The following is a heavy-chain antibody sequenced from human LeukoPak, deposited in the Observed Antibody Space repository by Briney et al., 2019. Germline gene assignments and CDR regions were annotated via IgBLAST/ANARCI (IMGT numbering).Heavy chain of an antibody. D-gene: IGHD6-19*01. CDR2: IDYDGGSG. Sequence: GGSLRLSCTVSGFTLSSYEMSWIRQAPGRGLEWVSSIDYDGGSGHYADSVKGRFTISRDNSNNTLFLHLNSLRGEDTAVYYCTRNSGWYGLSWGQGTLVTVSS. CDR1: GFTLSSYE. J-gene: IGHJ1*01. V-gene: IGHV3-23*01. CDR3: TRNSGWYGLS.